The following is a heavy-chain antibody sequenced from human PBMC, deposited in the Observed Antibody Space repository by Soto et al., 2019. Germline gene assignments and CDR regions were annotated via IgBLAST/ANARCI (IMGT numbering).Heavy chain of an antibody. CDR2: ISYDGSNK. J-gene: IGHJ5*02. CDR3: AKALIPGRTRGNGFDP. CDR1: GFTVSSYG. Sequence: TGGALRGAGAEPGFTVSSYGMHWVRQAPGKGLEWVAVISYDGSNKYYADSVKGRFTISRDNSKNTLYLQMNSLRAEDTAVYYCAKALIPGRTRGNGFDPWGQGTLVTVSS. V-gene: IGHV3-30*18. D-gene: IGHD2-21*01.